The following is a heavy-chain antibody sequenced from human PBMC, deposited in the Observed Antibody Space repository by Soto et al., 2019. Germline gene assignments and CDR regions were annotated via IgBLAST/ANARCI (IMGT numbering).Heavy chain of an antibody. CDR3: TTELNDVQAFHI. CDR1: GFTFSIYG. CDR2: TWYDESHK. Sequence: QVQLVESGGGVVQPGRSLRLSCVASGFTFSIYGMHWVRQAPGKGLEWVAMTWYDESHKYYTDSMKDRFTISRDNSKNTLYLQMNSLRAEDSAVYYCTTELNDVQAFHIWGQGTMVTVSS. D-gene: IGHD1-1*01. V-gene: IGHV3-33*01. J-gene: IGHJ3*02.